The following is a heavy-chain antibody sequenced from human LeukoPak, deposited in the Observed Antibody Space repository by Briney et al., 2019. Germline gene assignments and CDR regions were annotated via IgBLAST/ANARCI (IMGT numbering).Heavy chain of an antibody. Sequence: GGSLRLSCAASGLNLSSYAVLWVRQAAGKGREWVAAISYDGCNKYYADSVKGLFTISRDHSKNTLYLQMNSLRAEDTAVYYCARGGADSGYDYGDYYYFYMDVWGEGTTVTVSS. CDR3: ARGGADSGYDYGDYYYFYMDV. V-gene: IGHV3-30*01. CDR2: ISYDGCNK. J-gene: IGHJ6*03. D-gene: IGHD5-12*01. CDR1: GLNLSSYA.